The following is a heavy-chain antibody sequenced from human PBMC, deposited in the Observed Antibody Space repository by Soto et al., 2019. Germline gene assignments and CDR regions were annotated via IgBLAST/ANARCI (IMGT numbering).Heavy chain of an antibody. CDR2: MNPNSGNT. J-gene: IGHJ6*03. CDR1: GYSFTSYD. CDR3: ALVVPAAIVYYYMDV. V-gene: IGHV1-8*01. D-gene: IGHD2-2*01. Sequence: ASVKVSCKASGYSFTSYDINWVRQATGQGLEWMGWMNPNSGNTGYAQKFQGRVTMTRNTSISTAYMELSSLRSEDTVVYYCALVVPAAIVYYYMDVWGKGTTVTVSS.